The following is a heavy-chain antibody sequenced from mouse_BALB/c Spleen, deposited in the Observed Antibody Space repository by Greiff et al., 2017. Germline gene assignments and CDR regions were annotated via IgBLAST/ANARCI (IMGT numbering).Heavy chain of an antibody. CDR3: ARHYYGSSSFAY. V-gene: IGHV1S56*01. CDR1: GYTFTSYY. J-gene: IGHJ3*01. D-gene: IGHD1-1*01. Sequence: QVQLQQSGPELVKPGASVRISCKASGYTFTSYYIHWVKQRPGQGLEWIGWIYPGNVNTKYNEKFKGKATLTADKSSSTAYMQLSSLTSEDSAVYFCARHYYGSSSFAYWGQGTLVTVSA. CDR2: IYPGNVNT.